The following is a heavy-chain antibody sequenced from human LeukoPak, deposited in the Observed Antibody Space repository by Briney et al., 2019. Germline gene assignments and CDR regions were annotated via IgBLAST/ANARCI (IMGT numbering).Heavy chain of an antibody. Sequence: SETLSLTCVVSGGFISSGGYYWGWIRHPPEKGLEWIGSVHHSGITYYNTSLKSRVTISVDKSKNQFSLELPSVTAADTAVYYCARNPPNYYDSSGRMGAFDVWGQGTMVTVSS. V-gene: IGHV4-39*01. D-gene: IGHD3-22*01. CDR1: GGFISSGGYY. CDR2: VHHSGIT. CDR3: ARNPPNYYDSSGRMGAFDV. J-gene: IGHJ3*01.